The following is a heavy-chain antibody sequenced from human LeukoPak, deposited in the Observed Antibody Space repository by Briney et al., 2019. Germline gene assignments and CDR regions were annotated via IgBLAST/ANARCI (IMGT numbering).Heavy chain of an antibody. Sequence: GRSLRLSCAASGFTFSSYAMHWVRQAPGKGLEWVAVISYDGSNKYYADSVKGRFTISRDNSKNTLYLQMNSLRAEDTAVYYCAGCRYFDYWGQGTLVTVSS. CDR1: GFTFSSYA. J-gene: IGHJ4*02. D-gene: IGHD3-10*01. CDR3: AGCRYFDY. CDR2: ISYDGSNK. V-gene: IGHV3-30-3*01.